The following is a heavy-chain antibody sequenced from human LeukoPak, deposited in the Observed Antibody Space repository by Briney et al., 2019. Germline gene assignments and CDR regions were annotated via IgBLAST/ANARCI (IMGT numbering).Heavy chain of an antibody. D-gene: IGHD2-15*01. J-gene: IGHJ4*02. Sequence: GASVKVSCKASGGTFSSYAISWVRQAPGQGLEWMGGIIPIFGTANYAQKFQGRVTITADKSTSTAYMELSSLRSEDTAVYYCARGFSGGSCYMYWGQGTLVTVSS. CDR2: IIPIFGTA. V-gene: IGHV1-69*06. CDR1: GGTFSSYA. CDR3: ARGFSGGSCYMY.